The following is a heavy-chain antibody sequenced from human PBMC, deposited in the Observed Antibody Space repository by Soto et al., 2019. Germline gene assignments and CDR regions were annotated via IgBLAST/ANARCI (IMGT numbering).Heavy chain of an antibody. CDR1: GGSFSGYI. V-gene: IGHV4-34*01. CDR3: ARRDFGEFTFKL. Sequence: SETQSLTCDVYGGSFSGYIWTWIRQTPGKGLQWIGQINHSGSANYNPSLKSRVTISIDTSKNQFSLHLRSVTASDTAVYYCARRDFGEFTFKLWGQGTLVTVSS. CDR2: INHSGSA. D-gene: IGHD3-10*01. J-gene: IGHJ4*01.